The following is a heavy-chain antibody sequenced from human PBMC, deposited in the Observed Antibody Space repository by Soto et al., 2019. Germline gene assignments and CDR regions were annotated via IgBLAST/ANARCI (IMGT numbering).Heavy chain of an antibody. CDR3: ASLFSSMVSY. CDR2: ISSSGSTI. V-gene: IGHV3-11*01. J-gene: IGHJ4*02. Sequence: PGGSMRLSCPASEFTFSDFYKSWNRQAPGKGLEWVSYISSSGSTIYYADSVKGRFTISRDNAKNSLYLQMNSLRAEDTAVYYCASLFSSMVSYWGQGTLVTVSS. CDR1: EFTFSDFY. D-gene: IGHD3-10*01.